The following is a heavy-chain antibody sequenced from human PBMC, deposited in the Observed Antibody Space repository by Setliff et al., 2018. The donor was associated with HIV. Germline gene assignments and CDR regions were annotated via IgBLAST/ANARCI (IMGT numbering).Heavy chain of an antibody. V-gene: IGHV3-33*01. Sequence: PGGSLRLSCASSGFSFSSYGMHWVRQAPGKGLEWVALIWYDGSNKYYADSVKGRFTISRDNSKNTLYLQMNSLRAEDTAVYYCAREPGALWFGASPSYFDYWGQGTLVTVSS. D-gene: IGHD3-10*01. CDR2: IWYDGSNK. CDR3: AREPGALWFGASPSYFDY. J-gene: IGHJ4*02. CDR1: GFSFSSYG.